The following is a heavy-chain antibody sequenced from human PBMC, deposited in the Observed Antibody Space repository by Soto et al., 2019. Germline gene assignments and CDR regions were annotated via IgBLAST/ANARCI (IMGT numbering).Heavy chain of an antibody. J-gene: IGHJ4*02. D-gene: IGHD2-2*01. V-gene: IGHV5-51*01. CDR3: ARPGYCSRTHCSDFDY. CDR2: IYPGDSDT. CDR1: GYSFTNYW. Sequence: PGESLKISCKGSGYSFTNYWIGWVRQMPGKGLEWMGIIYPGDSDTTYSPSFQGQVTISADKSISTAYLQWSSLKASDTAMYYCARPGYCSRTHCSDFDYWGQGTQVTVSS.